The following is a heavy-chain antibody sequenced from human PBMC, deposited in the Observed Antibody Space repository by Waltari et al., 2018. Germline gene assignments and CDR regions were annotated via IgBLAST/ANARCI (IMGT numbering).Heavy chain of an antibody. D-gene: IGHD3-3*01. CDR1: GGSLSSSY. CDR3: ARRGRGSGYTG. CDR2: IYYSGST. V-gene: IGHV4-59*08. Sequence: QVQLQESGPGLVKPSETLSLTCTVPGGSLSSSYWSWIRQPPGKGLEWIGYIYYSGSTNYNPSLKSRVTISIDTSKNQFSLKLSSVTAADTAVYYCARRGRGSGYTGWGQGTLVTVSS. J-gene: IGHJ4*02.